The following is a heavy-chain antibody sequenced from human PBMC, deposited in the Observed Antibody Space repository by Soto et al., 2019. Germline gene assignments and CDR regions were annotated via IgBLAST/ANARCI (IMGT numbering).Heavy chain of an antibody. D-gene: IGHD6-6*01. CDR1: GFTFSSYA. Sequence: GGSLRLSCAASGFTFSSYAMSWIRQAPGKWLEWVSAISGSGGSTYYADSVKGRFTISRDNSKNTLYLQMNSLSAEDTAVYYCAKQVQLVRLAMDVWGQGXTVTVS. J-gene: IGHJ6*02. CDR3: AKQVQLVRLAMDV. V-gene: IGHV3-23*01. CDR2: ISGSGGST.